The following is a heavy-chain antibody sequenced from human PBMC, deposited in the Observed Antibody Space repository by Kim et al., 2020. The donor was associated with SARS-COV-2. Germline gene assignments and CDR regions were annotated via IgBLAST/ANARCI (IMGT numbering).Heavy chain of an antibody. Sequence: GGSLRLSCAASGFTFSSYGMHWVRQAPGKGLEWVAVISYDGSNKYYADSVKGRFTISRDNSKNTLYLQMNSLRAEDTAVYYCAKDRGRAQQLPTSPYWGQGTLVTVSS. V-gene: IGHV3-30*18. CDR1: GFTFSSYG. J-gene: IGHJ4*02. D-gene: IGHD6-13*01. CDR3: AKDRGRAQQLPTSPY. CDR2: ISYDGSNK.